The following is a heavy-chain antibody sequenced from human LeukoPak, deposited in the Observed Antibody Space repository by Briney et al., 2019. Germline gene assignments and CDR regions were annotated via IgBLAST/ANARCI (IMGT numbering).Heavy chain of an antibody. D-gene: IGHD3-22*01. J-gene: IGHJ4*02. CDR1: GLTFSDYY. CDR3: ARDYSDSSGYPFDY. V-gene: IGHV3-11*06. CDR2: ITSSSYT. Sequence: GGSLRLSCAASGLTFSDYYMSWIRQAPGKGLEWVSYITSSSYTNYADSVKGRFTISRDNAKNSLYLQMNNLRAEDTAVYYCARDYSDSSGYPFDYWGQGTLVTVSS.